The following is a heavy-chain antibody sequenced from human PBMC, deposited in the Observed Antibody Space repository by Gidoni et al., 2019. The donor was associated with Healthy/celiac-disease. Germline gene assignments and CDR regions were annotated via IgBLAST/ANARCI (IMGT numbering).Heavy chain of an antibody. CDR1: GFTFDDYA. CDR2: ISWNSGSI. V-gene: IGHV3-9*01. J-gene: IGHJ3*02. CDR3: AKSAAGRYYYDSSGYYRDAFDI. D-gene: IGHD3-22*01. Sequence: EVQLVESGGGLVQPGRSLRLSCAASGFTFDDYAMHWVRQAPGKGLEWVSGISWNSGSIGYADSVKGRFTISRDNAKNSLYLQMNSLRAEDTALYYCAKSAAGRYYYDSSGYYRDAFDIWGQGTMVTVSS.